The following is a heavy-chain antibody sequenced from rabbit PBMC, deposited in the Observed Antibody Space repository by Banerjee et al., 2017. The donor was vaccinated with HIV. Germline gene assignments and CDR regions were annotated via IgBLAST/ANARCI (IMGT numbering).Heavy chain of an antibody. J-gene: IGHJ4*01. CDR3: ARDLGGVIGWNFNL. CDR1: GFSFSNKYV. CDR2: INSSSCNT. D-gene: IGHD1-1*01. V-gene: IGHV1S45*01. Sequence: QEQLEESGGDLVQPEGSLTITCTASGFSFSNKYVMCWVRQAPGKGLEWIGCINSSSCNTVYASWAKGRFTISKTPSTTVTLQMTRLTAAHTTTYFCARDLGGVIGWNFNLWGPGTLVTVS.